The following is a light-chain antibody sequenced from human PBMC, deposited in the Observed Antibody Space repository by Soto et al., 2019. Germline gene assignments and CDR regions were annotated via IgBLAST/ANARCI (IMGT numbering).Light chain of an antibody. CDR3: QQSYNTPPYT. CDR1: QHIGSY. CDR2: RAS. V-gene: IGKV1-39*01. J-gene: IGKJ2*01. Sequence: DIQMTQSPPSLSASVGDRVTITCRASQHIGSYLNWYQQKPRQAPELLIYRASSLRSGVPSRFGGSGSGTAFTLTITSLQPEDFATYYCQQSYNTPPYTFGPGTKLEIK.